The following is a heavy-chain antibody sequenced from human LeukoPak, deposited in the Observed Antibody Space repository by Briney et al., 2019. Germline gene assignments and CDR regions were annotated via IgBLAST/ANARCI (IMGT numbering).Heavy chain of an antibody. V-gene: IGHV3-23*01. D-gene: IGHD6-6*01. CDR2: ISGSGGST. CDR3: AKCDSSSLYYYGMDV. CDR1: GFTFSSYA. J-gene: IGHJ6*02. Sequence: GGSLRLSCAASGFTFSSYAMSWVRQAPGKGLEWVSAISGSGGSTYYADSVKGRFTISRDNSKNTLYLQMNSLRAEDTAVYYCAKCDSSSLYYYGMDVWGQGTMVTVSS.